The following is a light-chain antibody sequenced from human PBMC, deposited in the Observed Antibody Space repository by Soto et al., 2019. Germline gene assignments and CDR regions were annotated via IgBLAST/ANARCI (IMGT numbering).Light chain of an antibody. CDR2: EVS. J-gene: IGLJ1*01. Sequence: QSVLTQPPSASGSPGQSVTISCTGTSSDVGGYNYVSWYQQHPGKAPKLMIYEVSKRPSGVPDRFSGSKSGNTASLTVSGLQAVDEADYYCSSYAGSNNFVFGTGTKLT. V-gene: IGLV2-8*01. CDR1: SSDVGGYNY. CDR3: SSYAGSNNFV.